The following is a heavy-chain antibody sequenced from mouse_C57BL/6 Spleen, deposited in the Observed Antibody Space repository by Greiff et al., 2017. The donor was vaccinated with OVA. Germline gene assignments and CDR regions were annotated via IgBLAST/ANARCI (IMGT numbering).Heavy chain of an antibody. Sequence: QVQLKQPGAELVRPGSSVKLSCKASGYTFTSYWMDWVKQRPGQGLEWIGNIYPSDSETHYNQKFKDKATFTVDKSSSTAYMQLSSLTSEDSAVYYCARGVLNWYFDVWGTGTTGTVSS. V-gene: IGHV1-61*01. J-gene: IGHJ1*03. CDR2: IYPSDSET. CDR1: GYTFTSYW. CDR3: ARGVLNWYFDV.